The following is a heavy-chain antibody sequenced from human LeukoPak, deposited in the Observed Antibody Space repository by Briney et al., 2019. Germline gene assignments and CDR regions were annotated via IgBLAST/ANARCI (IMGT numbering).Heavy chain of an antibody. J-gene: IGHJ3*01. CDR1: GGSVSVGNTY. CDR2: TYCTGST. Sequence: PSETLSLTCTVSGGSVSVGNTYWSWIRQPPGEGLEWIGYTYCTGSTSYNPSLKSRVSISVDTSNNQFSLKLKSVTAADAALYFCARGRYYDSLTGSERGAFDVWGQGTMVTVSS. V-gene: IGHV4-61*01. D-gene: IGHD3-9*01. CDR3: ARGRYYDSLTGSERGAFDV.